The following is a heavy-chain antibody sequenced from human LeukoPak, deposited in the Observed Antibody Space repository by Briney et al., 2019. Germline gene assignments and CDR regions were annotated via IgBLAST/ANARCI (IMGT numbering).Heavy chain of an antibody. Sequence: GASVKVSCKASGYTFTSYGISWVRQAPGQGREWMGWISAYNGNTNYAQKLQGRVTMTTDTSTSTAYMELSSLRSEDTAVYYCARGPVGANFGYWGQGTLVTVSS. V-gene: IGHV1-18*04. CDR2: ISAYNGNT. CDR3: ARGPVGANFGY. J-gene: IGHJ4*02. CDR1: GYTFTSYG. D-gene: IGHD1-26*01.